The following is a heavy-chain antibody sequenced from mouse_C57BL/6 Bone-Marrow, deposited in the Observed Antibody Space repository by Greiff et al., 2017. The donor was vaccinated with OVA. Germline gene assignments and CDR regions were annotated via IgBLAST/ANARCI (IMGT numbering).Heavy chain of an antibody. CDR1: GFSFNTYA. CDR2: ISSKSNNYAT. CDR3: VRRCYGYDYFDY. D-gene: IGHD2-2*01. V-gene: IGHV10-1*01. Sequence: GGGLVQPKGSLKLSCAASGFSFNTYAMNWVRQAPGKGLDGVARISSKSNNYATYYADSVQVRFTISRDDSESMLYLQMNNLTTEATAMECCVRRCYGYDYFDYWGPGTTLTVSS. J-gene: IGHJ2*01.